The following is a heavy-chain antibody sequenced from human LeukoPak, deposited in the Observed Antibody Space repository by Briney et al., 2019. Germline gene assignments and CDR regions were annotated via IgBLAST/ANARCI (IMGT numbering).Heavy chain of an antibody. CDR3: ARYIAVAGTIDY. J-gene: IGHJ4*02. D-gene: IGHD6-19*01. Sequence: SETLSLTCAVYGGSFSGYYWSWIRQPPGKGLEWIGEINHSGSTNYNPSLKSRVTISVDTSKNQFSLKLSSVTAADTAVYYCARYIAVAGTIDYWGQGTLVTVSS. V-gene: IGHV4-34*01. CDR2: INHSGST. CDR1: GGSFSGYY.